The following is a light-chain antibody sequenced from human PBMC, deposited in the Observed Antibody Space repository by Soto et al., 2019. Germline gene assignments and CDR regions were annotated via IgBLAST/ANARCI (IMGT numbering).Light chain of an antibody. CDR2: EVS. Sequence: ALTQPASVSGSPGQSITISCTGTSSDVGGYNYVSWYQQHPGKAPKLMIYEVSNRPSGVSNRFSGSKSGNTASLTISGLQAEDEADYYCSSYTSSSTWVFGGGTKVTVL. V-gene: IGLV2-14*01. CDR3: SSYTSSSTWV. J-gene: IGLJ3*02. CDR1: SSDVGGYNY.